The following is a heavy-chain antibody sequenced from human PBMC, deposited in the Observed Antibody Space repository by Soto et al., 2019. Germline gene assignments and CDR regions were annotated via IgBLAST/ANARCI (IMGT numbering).Heavy chain of an antibody. J-gene: IGHJ4*02. CDR2: ISTSGGTT. Sequence: PWGSLRLSCAASGFTFSSYAMSWVRQAPGKGLEWVSGISTSGGTTYYADSVKGRFTISRDNSKNTLYPQMNGLRVEDTAVYYCANSPTAVAGTTYYSDYWGQGTLVNVSS. V-gene: IGHV3-23*01. CDR1: GFTFSSYA. D-gene: IGHD6-19*01. CDR3: ANSPTAVAGTTYYSDY.